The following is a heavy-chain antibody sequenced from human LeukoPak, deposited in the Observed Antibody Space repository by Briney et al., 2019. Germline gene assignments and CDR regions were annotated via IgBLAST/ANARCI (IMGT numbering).Heavy chain of an antibody. J-gene: IGHJ3*02. D-gene: IGHD5-24*01. CDR1: GVSISTYY. CDR3: AVNSAKHTFYI. Sequence: PSETLFLTCTVSGVSISTYYWSWLRQSPGKGLEWIGSIYYSGSTNYNPSLKSRVTISVDTSKNQFSLELTSVTAADTVLYSWAVNSAKHTFYIWGEGTMVTVAS. CDR2: IYYSGST. V-gene: IGHV4-59*08.